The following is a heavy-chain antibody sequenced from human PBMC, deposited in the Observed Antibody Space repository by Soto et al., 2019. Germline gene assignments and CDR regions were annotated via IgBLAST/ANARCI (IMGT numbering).Heavy chain of an antibody. J-gene: IGHJ4*02. CDR2: ISYDGSDR. Sequence: GRSLRISCEGAGFTFSDYGFHWVRQAPGKGLEWVAMISYDGSDRYYRDSVQGRFTISRDDSKNTVFLQMNSLRTEDTAMYYCARSTYCNGGSCYPQYWGPGTLVTASS. V-gene: IGHV3-30*03. D-gene: IGHD2-15*01. CDR1: GFTFSDYG. CDR3: ARSTYCNGGSCYPQY.